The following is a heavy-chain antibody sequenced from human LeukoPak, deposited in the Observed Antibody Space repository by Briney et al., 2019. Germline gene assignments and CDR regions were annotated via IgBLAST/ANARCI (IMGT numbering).Heavy chain of an antibody. D-gene: IGHD1-7*01. Sequence: ASVKVSCKASGYTFNSYGISWVRQAPGQGLEWMGWISAYTGNRNYAQKLQGRVTMTTDTSTNTAYMELRSLRSDDTAVYYCATGKELVQGAFDIWGQGTMVTVSS. V-gene: IGHV1-18*01. CDR3: ATGKELVQGAFDI. J-gene: IGHJ3*02. CDR2: ISAYTGNR. CDR1: GYTFNSYG.